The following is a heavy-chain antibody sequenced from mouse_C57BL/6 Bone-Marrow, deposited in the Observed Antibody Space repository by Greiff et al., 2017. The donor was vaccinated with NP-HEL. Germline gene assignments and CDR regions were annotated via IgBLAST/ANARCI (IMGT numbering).Heavy chain of an antibody. D-gene: IGHD2-2*01. CDR3: ARLVTTGPYWYFDV. V-gene: IGHV1-55*01. Sequence: PGQGLEWIGDIYPGSGSTNYNEKFKSKATLTVDTSSSTAYMQLSSLTSEDSAVYYCARLVTTGPYWYFDVWGTGTTVTVSS. J-gene: IGHJ1*03. CDR2: IYPGSGST.